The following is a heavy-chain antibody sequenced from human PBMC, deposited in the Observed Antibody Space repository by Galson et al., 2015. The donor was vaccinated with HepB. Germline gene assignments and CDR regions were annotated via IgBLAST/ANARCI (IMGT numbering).Heavy chain of an antibody. CDR1: GFTFSSYS. Sequence: SLRLSCAASGFTFSSYSMNWVRQAPGKGLEWVPYISSSSSTIYYADSVKGRFTISRDNAKNSLYLQMNSLRAEDTAVYYCARSLRYFDWFPDAFDIWGQGTMVTVSS. J-gene: IGHJ3*02. V-gene: IGHV3-48*01. CDR2: ISSSSSTI. D-gene: IGHD3-9*01. CDR3: ARSLRYFDWFPDAFDI.